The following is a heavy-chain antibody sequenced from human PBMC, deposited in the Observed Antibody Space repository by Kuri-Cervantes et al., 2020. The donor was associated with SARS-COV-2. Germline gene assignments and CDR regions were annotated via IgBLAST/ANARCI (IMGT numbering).Heavy chain of an antibody. J-gene: IGHJ4*02. CDR3: ANAYGMGVLVD. CDR2: IRSKANSYAT. CDR1: GFTFSGSA. Sequence: LSLTCAASGFTFSGSAMHWVRQASGKGLEWVGRIRSKANSYATAYAASVKGRFTISRDDSKNTAYLQMNSLRAEDTAVYYCANAYGMGVLVDWGQGILVTVSS. D-gene: IGHD2-21*01. V-gene: IGHV3-73*01.